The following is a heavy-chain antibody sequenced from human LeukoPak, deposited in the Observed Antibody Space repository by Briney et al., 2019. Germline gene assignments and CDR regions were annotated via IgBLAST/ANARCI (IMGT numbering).Heavy chain of an antibody. D-gene: IGHD2-15*01. CDR1: GFTFDDYG. CDR3: ARAGSLRTPYDY. J-gene: IGHJ4*02. V-gene: IGHV3-20*04. Sequence: GSLRLSCAASGFTFDDYGMSWVRQAPGKGLEWVSGINWNGGSTGYADSVKGQFTISRDNAKNSLYLQMNSLRAEDTAVYYCARAGSLRTPYDYWGQGTLVTVSS. CDR2: INWNGGST.